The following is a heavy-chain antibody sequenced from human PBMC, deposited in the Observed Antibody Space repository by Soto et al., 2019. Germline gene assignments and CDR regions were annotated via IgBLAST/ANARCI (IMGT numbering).Heavy chain of an antibody. CDR1: GFTFSSYG. D-gene: IGHD5-12*01. J-gene: IGHJ4*02. V-gene: IGHV3-30*18. CDR2: ISYDGSNK. Sequence: QVQLVESGGGVVQPGRSLRLSCAASGFTFSSYGMHWVRQAPGKGLEWVAVISYDGSNKYYADSVKGRFTISRDNSKNTLYLQMNSLKTEDTAVYYCAKEGKEMATIFTNGMDYWGQGTLVTVSS. CDR3: AKEGKEMATIFTNGMDY.